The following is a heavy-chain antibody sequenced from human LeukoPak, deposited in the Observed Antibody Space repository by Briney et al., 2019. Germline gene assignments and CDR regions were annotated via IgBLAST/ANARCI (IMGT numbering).Heavy chain of an antibody. J-gene: IGHJ5*02. D-gene: IGHD5-24*01. CDR1: GGSFSGYY. CDR3: ARGDGYNLNWFDP. Sequence: SETLSLTCAVYGGSFSGYYWSWIRQPPGKGPEWIGEINHSGSTNYNPSLKSRVTISVDTSKNQFSLKLSSVTAADTAVYYCARGDGYNLNWFDPWGQGTLVTVSS. CDR2: INHSGST. V-gene: IGHV4-34*01.